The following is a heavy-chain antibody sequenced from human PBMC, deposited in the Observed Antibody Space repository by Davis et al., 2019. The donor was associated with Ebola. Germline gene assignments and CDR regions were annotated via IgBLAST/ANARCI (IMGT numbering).Heavy chain of an antibody. V-gene: IGHV1-3*01. Sequence: ASVKVSCKASAYTFTSYVMHWVRQAPGQRLEWMGWINAGNGNTKYSQKFQGRVTITRDTSASTAYMELSSLRSEDTAVYYCARARGGYAYYYGMDVWGKGTTVTVSS. CDR3: ARARGGYAYYYGMDV. CDR1: AYTFTSYV. J-gene: IGHJ6*04. CDR2: INAGNGNT. D-gene: IGHD2-15*01.